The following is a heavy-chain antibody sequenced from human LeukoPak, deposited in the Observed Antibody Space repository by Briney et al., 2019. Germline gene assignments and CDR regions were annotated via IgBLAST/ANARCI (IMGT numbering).Heavy chain of an antibody. CDR1: GFSFSGHW. CDR3: ARDYRSSSGWSTDWFDP. Sequence: GGSLRLSCTASGFSFSGHWMHWARQLPGKGLVWVSRISPTGSTTSYADSVKGRFTISRDNAKNSLYLQMNSLRAEDTAVYYCARDYRSSSGWSTDWFDPWGQGTLVTVSS. D-gene: IGHD6-19*01. V-gene: IGHV3-74*01. J-gene: IGHJ5*02. CDR2: ISPTGSTT.